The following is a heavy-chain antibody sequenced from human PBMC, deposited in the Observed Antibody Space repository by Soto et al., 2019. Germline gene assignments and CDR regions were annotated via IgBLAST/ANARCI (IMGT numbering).Heavy chain of an antibody. CDR3: ALRCMAVVPEY. Sequence: QVQLQESGPGLVKPSETLSLTCAVSGDSISSYYCMWIRQPPGKGLESIGYLYYGRSANYNPSLNSRVNLSLNTSTNQCSMTLSSMTAADTAVYYCALRCMAVVPEYWGQGTLVTVSS. CDR2: LYYGRSA. D-gene: IGHD3-22*01. J-gene: IGHJ4*02. CDR1: GDSISSYY. V-gene: IGHV4-59*01.